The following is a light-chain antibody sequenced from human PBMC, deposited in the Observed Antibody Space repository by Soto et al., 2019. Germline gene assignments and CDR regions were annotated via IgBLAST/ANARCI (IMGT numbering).Light chain of an antibody. CDR2: EVN. J-gene: IGLJ3*02. CDR3: SSYAGSNTFL. Sequence: QSALTQPPSASGSPGQSVTISCTGTSSDVGDYNYVSWYQQHPGKAPKLIIYEVNKRPSGVPDRFSGSKSGNTASLTVSGLQADDVADYYCSSYAGSNTFLFGGGTKLTVL. CDR1: SSDVGDYNY. V-gene: IGLV2-8*01.